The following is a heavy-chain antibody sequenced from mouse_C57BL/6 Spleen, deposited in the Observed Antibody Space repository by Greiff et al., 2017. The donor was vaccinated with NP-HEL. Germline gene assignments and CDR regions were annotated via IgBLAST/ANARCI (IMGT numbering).Heavy chain of an antibody. V-gene: IGHV2-6-1*01. Sequence: VQLVESGPGLVAPSQSLSITCTVSGFSLTSYGVHWVRQPPGKGLEWLVVIWSDGSTTYNSALKSRLSISKDNSKSQVFLKMNSLQTDDTAMYYCARHRNYYGSSLYAMDYWGQGTSVTVSS. J-gene: IGHJ4*01. CDR2: IWSDGST. D-gene: IGHD1-1*01. CDR3: ARHRNYYGSSLYAMDY. CDR1: GFSLTSYG.